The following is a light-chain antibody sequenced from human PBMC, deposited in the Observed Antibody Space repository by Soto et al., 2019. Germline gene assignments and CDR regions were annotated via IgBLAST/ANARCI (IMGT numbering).Light chain of an antibody. Sequence: EIVLTQSPATLSLSPGERATLSCRASQSVDSYLAWYQQKPGQAPRLLIYDASNRATGIPARFSGSGSGTDFPLTINSLEPEDSEVYYCQQRRHLWTFGQGTKVQIK. J-gene: IGKJ1*01. CDR1: QSVDSY. V-gene: IGKV3-11*01. CDR3: QQRRHLWT. CDR2: DAS.